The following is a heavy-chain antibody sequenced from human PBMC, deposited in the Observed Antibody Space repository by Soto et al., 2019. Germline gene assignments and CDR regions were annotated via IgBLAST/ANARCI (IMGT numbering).Heavy chain of an antibody. Sequence: ASVKVSCKASGYTFTSYGISWVRQAPGQGLEWMGWISAYNGNTNYAQKLQGRVTMTTDTSTSTAYMELRSLRSDDTAVYYCARDSSPYYDSSGYLGWFDPWRQGTLVTVSS. CDR1: GYTFTSYG. D-gene: IGHD3-22*01. J-gene: IGHJ5*02. CDR2: ISAYNGNT. CDR3: ARDSSPYYDSSGYLGWFDP. V-gene: IGHV1-18*01.